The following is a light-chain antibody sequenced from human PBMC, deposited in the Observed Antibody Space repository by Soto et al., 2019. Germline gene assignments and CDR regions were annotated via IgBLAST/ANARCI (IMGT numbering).Light chain of an antibody. CDR2: DVS. Sequence: QSVLTQPASVSGSPGQSITISCTGTSRDVGGYNYVSWYQQHPGKAPKVMIYDVSNRPSGVSNRFSGSKSGNTASLTISGLQPEDEADYYCSSYTSSSTLLYVFGTATKVTVL. V-gene: IGLV2-14*01. CDR3: SSYTSSSTLLYV. J-gene: IGLJ1*01. CDR1: SRDVGGYNY.